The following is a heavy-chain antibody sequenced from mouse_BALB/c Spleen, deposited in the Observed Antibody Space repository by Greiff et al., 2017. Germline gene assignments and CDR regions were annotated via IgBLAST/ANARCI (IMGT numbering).Heavy chain of an antibody. CDR2: IYPGNSDT. CDR3: TRGGYGYDYYFDY. J-gene: IGHJ2*01. Sequence: EVHLVESGTVLARPGASVKMSCKASGYTFTSYWMHWVKQRPGQGLEWIGAIYPGNSDTSYNQKFKGKAKLTAVTSTSTAYMELSSLTNEDSAVYYCTRGGYGYDYYFDYWGQGTTLTVSS. CDR1: GYTFTSYW. D-gene: IGHD2-2*01. V-gene: IGHV1-5*01.